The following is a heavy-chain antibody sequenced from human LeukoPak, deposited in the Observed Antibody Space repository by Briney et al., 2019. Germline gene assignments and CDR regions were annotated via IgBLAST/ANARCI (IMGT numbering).Heavy chain of an antibody. CDR2: IKPDGGER. CDR3: ARWYYASGSYYLDY. D-gene: IGHD3-10*01. J-gene: IGHJ4*02. CDR1: GLTFSSYW. Sequence: GGPLRLSCAASGLTFSSYWMTWVRQAPGKGLEWVANIKPDGGERSYVDSVRGRFTISRDNAENSLYLQMNSLRAEDTAVYYCARWYYASGSYYLDYWGQGTLVTVSS. V-gene: IGHV3-7*02.